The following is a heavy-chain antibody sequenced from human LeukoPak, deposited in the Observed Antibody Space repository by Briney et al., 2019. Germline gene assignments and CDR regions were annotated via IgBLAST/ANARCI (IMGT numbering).Heavy chain of an antibody. V-gene: IGHV3-7*01. CDR3: ARVGATGGEGYYYYGMDV. Sequence: SGGSLRLSCAASGFTFSSYWMSWVRQAPGKGLEWVANIKQDGSEKYYVDSVKGRFTISRDNAKNSLYLQMNSLRAEDTAVYYCARVGATGGEGYYYYGMDVWGQGTTVTVSS. J-gene: IGHJ6*02. D-gene: IGHD1-26*01. CDR1: GFTFSSYW. CDR2: IKQDGSEK.